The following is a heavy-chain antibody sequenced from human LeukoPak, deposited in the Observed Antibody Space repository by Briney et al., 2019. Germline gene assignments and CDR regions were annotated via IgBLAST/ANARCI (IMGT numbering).Heavy chain of an antibody. CDR3: ARGGGFYGDYVLPFDY. CDR1: GFTFSSYA. Sequence: GGSLRLSCAASGFTFSSYAMHWVRQAPGKGLEYVSAISSNGGSTYYANSVKGRFTISRDNSKNTLYLQMGSLRAEDMAVYYCARGGGFYGDYVLPFDYWGQGTLVTVSS. J-gene: IGHJ4*02. V-gene: IGHV3-64*01. D-gene: IGHD4-17*01. CDR2: ISSNGGST.